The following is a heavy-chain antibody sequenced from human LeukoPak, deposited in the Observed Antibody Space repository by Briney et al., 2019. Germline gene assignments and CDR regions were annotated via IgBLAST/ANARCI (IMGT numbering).Heavy chain of an antibody. CDR1: GFTFSSYS. D-gene: IGHD3-16*01. CDR2: ISSNSIYI. V-gene: IGHV3-21*01. J-gene: IGHJ4*02. CDR3: ARDSWGDY. Sequence: GALRLSCAASGFTFSSYSMNWVRQAPGKGLEWVSSISSNSIYIYYADSVKGRFTISRDNAKNSLYLQMNSLRAEDTAAYYCARDSWGDYWGQGTLVTVSS.